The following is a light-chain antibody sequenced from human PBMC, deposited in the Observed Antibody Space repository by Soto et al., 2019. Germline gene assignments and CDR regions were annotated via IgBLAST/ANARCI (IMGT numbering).Light chain of an antibody. CDR3: SSYTSSTTRV. CDR1: SSDVGDYNY. J-gene: IGLJ1*01. Sequence: QSALTQPASVSGSPGQSITISCTGTSSDVGDYNYVSWYQQHPGKAHKLMIYDVSNRPSGVSNRFSGYKSGSTASLTISGLQAEDEADYYCSSYTSSTTRVFGTGTKLTVL. CDR2: DVS. V-gene: IGLV2-14*01.